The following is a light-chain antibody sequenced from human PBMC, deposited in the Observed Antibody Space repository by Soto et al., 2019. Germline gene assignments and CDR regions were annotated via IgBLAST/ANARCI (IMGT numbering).Light chain of an antibody. CDR1: QSLTSN. J-gene: IGKJ4*01. V-gene: IGKV3-15*01. CDR3: QQYNHWPRMLS. Sequence: EIILTQPPATLYVSPGERATLSCRASQSLTSNLAWYQQRPGQAPRLLIYDTSTRATDIPARFSGSGSGTEFTLTIASLQSEDFAVYYCQQYNHWPRMLSFGGGTRV. CDR2: DTS.